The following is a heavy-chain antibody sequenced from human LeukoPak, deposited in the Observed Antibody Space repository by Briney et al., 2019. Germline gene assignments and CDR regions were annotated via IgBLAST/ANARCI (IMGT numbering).Heavy chain of an antibody. CDR3: ARASNRNSIHFDY. D-gene: IGHD1-7*01. CDR1: GVTFSRYR. V-gene: IGHV3-74*01. CDR2: LNREGGST. Sequence: PGGALRVSCADPGVTFSRYRLHRGCDGLRKGLVWVSRLNREGGSTSYAESVKGRVSISRDNVATTLHPQMNNLRAEDTAVYYCARASNRNSIHFDYWGPGALVTVSS. J-gene: IGHJ4*02.